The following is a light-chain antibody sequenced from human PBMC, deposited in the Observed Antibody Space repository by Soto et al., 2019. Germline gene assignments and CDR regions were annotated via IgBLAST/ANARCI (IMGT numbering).Light chain of an antibody. CDR3: QHLNKNT. V-gene: IGKV3-11*01. CDR1: QNIDG. CDR2: DAS. J-gene: IGKJ2*01. Sequence: EIVLTQSPATLSLSPGERATLSCRASQNIDGVAWYQQRPGQAPRLLIYDASNRATGIPARFSGSGSGTDFTLTISSLEPEDFAVYYCQHLNKNTFGQGSKLEIK.